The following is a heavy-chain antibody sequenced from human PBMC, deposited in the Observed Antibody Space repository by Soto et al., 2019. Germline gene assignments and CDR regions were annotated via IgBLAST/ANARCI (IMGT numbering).Heavy chain of an antibody. CDR2: IIPIFGTA. V-gene: IGHV1-69*01. Sequence: QVQLVQSGAEVKKPGSSVKVSCKASGGTFSSYAISWVRQAPGQGLEWMGGIIPIFGTANYAQKFQGRVTITADESTSTAYMELSSLRSEDTVVYYCARVGGYYDSSGYSDYYYYGMDVWGQGTTVTVSS. CDR3: ARVGGYYDSSGYSDYYYYGMDV. J-gene: IGHJ6*02. CDR1: GGTFSSYA. D-gene: IGHD3-22*01.